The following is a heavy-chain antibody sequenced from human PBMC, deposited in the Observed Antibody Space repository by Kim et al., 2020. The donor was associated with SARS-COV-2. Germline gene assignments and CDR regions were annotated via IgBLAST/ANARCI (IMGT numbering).Heavy chain of an antibody. CDR2: INPSGGST. V-gene: IGHV1-46*01. Sequence: ASVKFSCKASGYTFTSYYMHWVRQAPGQGLEWMGIINPSGGSTSYAQKFQGRVTMTRDTSTSTVYMELSSLRSEDTAVYYCARDFGVLWFGELSDYYYGMDVWGQGTTVTVSS. CDR1: GYTFTSYY. J-gene: IGHJ6*02. D-gene: IGHD3-10*01. CDR3: ARDFGVLWFGELSDYYYGMDV.